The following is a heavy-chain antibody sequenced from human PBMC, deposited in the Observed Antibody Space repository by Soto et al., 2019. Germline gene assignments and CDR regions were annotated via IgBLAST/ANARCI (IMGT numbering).Heavy chain of an antibody. CDR3: ARHWWISGTKNAFDI. CDR2: IYPGDSDT. J-gene: IGHJ3*02. Sequence: GESLKISCKGSGYSFTSYWIGWVRQMPGKGLEWTGIIYPGDSDTRYSPSFQGQVTISADKSISTAYLQWSSLKASDTAMYYCARHWWISGTKNAFDIWGQGTMVTVSS. CDR1: GYSFTSYW. V-gene: IGHV5-51*01. D-gene: IGHD3-3*01.